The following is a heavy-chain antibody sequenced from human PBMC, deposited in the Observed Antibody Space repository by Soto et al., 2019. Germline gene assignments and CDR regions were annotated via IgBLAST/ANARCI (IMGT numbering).Heavy chain of an antibody. CDR3: AKDMCSSTSCHTAHYGMDV. J-gene: IGHJ6*02. V-gene: IGHV3-9*01. D-gene: IGHD2-2*02. Sequence: QPVGSLRLSCAASGFTFDDYAMHWVRQAPGKGLEWVSGISWNSGSIGYADSVKGRFTISRDNAKNSLYLQVNSLRAEDTALYYCAKDMCSSTSCHTAHYGMDVWGQGTTVTVSS. CDR1: GFTFDDYA. CDR2: ISWNSGSI.